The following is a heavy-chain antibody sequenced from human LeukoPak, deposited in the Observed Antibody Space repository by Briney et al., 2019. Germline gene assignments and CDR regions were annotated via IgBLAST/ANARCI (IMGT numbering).Heavy chain of an antibody. J-gene: IGHJ4*02. CDR3: ARDFDAGGTPGDDFDY. Sequence: GGSLRLSCAASGFTFSNYWMHWVRQSPGKGPVWVARINIDVSYTSYADSVKGRFTISRDDAKNTLYLQMSSLRAEDTAVYYCARDFDAGGTPGDDFDYWGRGTLVTVSS. D-gene: IGHD4-23*01. V-gene: IGHV3-74*01. CDR2: INIDVSYT. CDR1: GFTFSNYW.